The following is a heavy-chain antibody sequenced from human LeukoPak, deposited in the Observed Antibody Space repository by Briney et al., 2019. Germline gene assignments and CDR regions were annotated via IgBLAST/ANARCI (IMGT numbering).Heavy chain of an antibody. CDR2: ISGGGDSA. J-gene: IGHJ3*02. CDR1: GFTFNSYA. Sequence: PGGSLRLCCAASGFTFNSYAVGWVRQAPGKGLEWVSSISGGGDSAYYADSVKGRFTISRDNSKNTLYLQMNSLRAEDTAVYYCSKDAYTGAFDIWGQRTMVTVSS. V-gene: IGHV3-23*01. D-gene: IGHD3-16*01. CDR3: SKDAYTGAFDI.